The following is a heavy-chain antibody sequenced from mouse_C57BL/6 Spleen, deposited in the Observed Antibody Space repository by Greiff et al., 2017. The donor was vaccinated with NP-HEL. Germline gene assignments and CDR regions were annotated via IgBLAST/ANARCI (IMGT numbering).Heavy chain of an antibody. V-gene: IGHV3-6*01. CDR3: AREYDYYRAY. CDR2: ISYDGSN. CDR1: GYSITSGYY. Sequence: EVQLVESGPGLVKPSQSLSLTCSVTGYSITSGYYWNWIRQFPGNKLEWMGYISYDGSNNYKPSLKNRISITRDTSKNQFFLKLNSVTTEDTATYYCAREYDYYRAYWGQGTLVTVSA. D-gene: IGHD2-4*01. J-gene: IGHJ3*01.